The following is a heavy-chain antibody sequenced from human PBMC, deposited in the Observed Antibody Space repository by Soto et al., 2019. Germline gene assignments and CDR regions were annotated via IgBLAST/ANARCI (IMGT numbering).Heavy chain of an antibody. CDR2: ITVSGGDT. CDR3: VKGSASTRPYYFDY. Sequence: GGSLRLSCAASGFAFDYHVMSWVRQAPGKGLDWVSAITVSGGDTYYADSVKGRFTISRDNSKNTLYLEVNSLRAEDTAVYYCVKGSASTRPYYFDYWGQGTLVTVSS. V-gene: IGHV3-23*01. D-gene: IGHD6-6*01. J-gene: IGHJ4*02. CDR1: GFAFDYHV.